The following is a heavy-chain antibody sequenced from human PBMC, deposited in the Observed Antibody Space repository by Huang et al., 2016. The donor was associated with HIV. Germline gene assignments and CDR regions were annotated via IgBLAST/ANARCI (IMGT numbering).Heavy chain of an antibody. D-gene: IGHD5-18*01. CDR3: ARGPTAMVLDYFDY. CDR1: GGTFSNYA. V-gene: IGHV1-69*13. CDR2: ISPIFGTA. Sequence: QVQLVQSGAEVKKPGSSVKVSCKASGGTFSNYAISWVRQAPGQGLEWMGGISPIFGTANYAEKFQGRVTITADESTSTAYMELSSLRSEDTAVYYCARGPTAMVLDYFDYWGQGTLVTVSS. J-gene: IGHJ4*02.